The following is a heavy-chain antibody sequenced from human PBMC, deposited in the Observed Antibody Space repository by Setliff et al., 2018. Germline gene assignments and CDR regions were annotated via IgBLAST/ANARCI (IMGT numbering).Heavy chain of an antibody. CDR2: INQSGST. V-gene: IGHV4-34*01. D-gene: IGHD1-26*01. CDR3: AIFIVGLDAFDT. CDR1: GGSFSAYY. Sequence: SETLSLTCAVYGGSFSAYYWRWIRQAPGKGLEWIGEINQSGSTNYNPSLKSRVTMSVDASKKQFSLKLTSVTAADTPVYYCAIFIVGLDAFDTWGQGTMVTVSS. J-gene: IGHJ3*02.